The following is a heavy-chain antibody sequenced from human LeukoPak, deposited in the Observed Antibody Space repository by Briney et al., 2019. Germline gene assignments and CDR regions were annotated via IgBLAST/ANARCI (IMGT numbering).Heavy chain of an antibody. CDR3: ARFKGGTGFDY. J-gene: IGHJ4*02. Sequence: SETLSLTCAVSGGSITTTDFDWAWIRQPPGQGFEWIATVSSSGKAYYYPSLMSRVTISVDTSKNQFSLDVTSVTAADTGLFYCARFKGGTGFDYWGRGILVIVS. CDR1: GGSITTTDFD. V-gene: IGHV4-39*01. CDR2: VSSSGKA. D-gene: IGHD1-26*01.